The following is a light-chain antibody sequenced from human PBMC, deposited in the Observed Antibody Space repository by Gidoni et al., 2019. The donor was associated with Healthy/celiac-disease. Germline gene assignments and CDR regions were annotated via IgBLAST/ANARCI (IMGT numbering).Light chain of an antibody. V-gene: IGKV2-28*01. CDR2: LGS. CDR3: MQALQTPWT. CDR1: QSLLHSNGSHY. Sequence: DIVMTQSPLSLPVTPGEPASISCRSSQSLLHSNGSHYLDWYLQKPGQSPQLLIYLGSNRASGVPDRFSGSGSGTDFTLKISRVEAEDVGVYYCMQALQTPWTFGQGTKVEIK. J-gene: IGKJ1*01.